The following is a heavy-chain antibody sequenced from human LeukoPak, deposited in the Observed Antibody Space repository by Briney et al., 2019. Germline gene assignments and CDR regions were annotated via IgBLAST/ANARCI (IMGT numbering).Heavy chain of an antibody. D-gene: IGHD3-9*01. V-gene: IGHV4-39*07. Sequence: PSETLSLTCTVSGGSISSSSYYWGWIRQPPGKGLEWIGSIYYSGSTYYNPSLKSRVTISVDRSKNQFSLKLSSVTAADTAVYYCARLLPPDYDILTEGAFDIWGQGTMVTVSS. CDR3: ARLLPPDYDILTEGAFDI. CDR1: GGSISSSSYY. CDR2: IYYSGST. J-gene: IGHJ3*02.